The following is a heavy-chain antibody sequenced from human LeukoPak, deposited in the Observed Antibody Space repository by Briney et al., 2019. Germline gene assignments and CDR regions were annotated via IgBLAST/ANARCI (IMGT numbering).Heavy chain of an antibody. CDR1: GFTFDDYA. Sequence: GGSLRLSCAASGFTFDDYAMHWVRHAPGKGLEWVSLISWDGGSTYYADSVKGRSTISRDNSKNSLYLQMNSLRAEDTALYYCARGYDSSGYYLGYWGQGTLVTVSS. J-gene: IGHJ4*02. CDR2: ISWDGGST. CDR3: ARGYDSSGYYLGY. D-gene: IGHD3-22*01. V-gene: IGHV3-43D*03.